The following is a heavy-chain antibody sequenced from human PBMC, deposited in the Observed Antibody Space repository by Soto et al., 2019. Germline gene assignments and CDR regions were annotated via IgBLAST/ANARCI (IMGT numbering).Heavy chain of an antibody. D-gene: IGHD6-19*01. V-gene: IGHV4-34*01. CDR2: VNHNGRN. J-gene: IGHJ3*01. Sequence: SETLSLTCEVYGGSFSGYFWNWIRQSPGKGLEWIGKVNHNGRNNYNPSLKSRVTISLDMSKKQISLKLTSVTAADTAVYYCARGGSSDWQVAFDFWGPGTLVTVSS. CDR1: GGSFSGYF. CDR3: ARGGSSDWQVAFDF.